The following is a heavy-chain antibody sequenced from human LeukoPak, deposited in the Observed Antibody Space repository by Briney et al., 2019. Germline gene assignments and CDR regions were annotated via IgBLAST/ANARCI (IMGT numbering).Heavy chain of an antibody. Sequence: SETLSLTCNVSSYSIRNGYYWGWVRQSPGKGLEWIGSIYYTGITYYNPSLKSRVTISIDTSKNQFSLKLTSVTATDTAVYYCTRESALGVERVGGYFDYWGQGALVTVFS. CDR1: SYSIRNGYY. J-gene: IGHJ4*02. CDR2: IYYTGIT. V-gene: IGHV4-38-2*02. CDR3: TRESALGVERVGGYFDY. D-gene: IGHD1-26*01.